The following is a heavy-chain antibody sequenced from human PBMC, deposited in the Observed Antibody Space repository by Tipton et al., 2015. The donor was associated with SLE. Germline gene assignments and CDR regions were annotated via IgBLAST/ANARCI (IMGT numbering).Heavy chain of an antibody. CDR2: MSWDGVSI. Sequence: SLRLSCISSGFTFVDYDMHWARQVPGKGLEWVAGMSWDGVSIGYADSLKGRFTISRDNAYNALYLQMNSLRPEDTAFYSCGRQKSGQGYFDDWGQGTLVTVSS. V-gene: IGHV3-9*01. D-gene: IGHD1-26*01. CDR3: GRQKSGQGYFDD. J-gene: IGHJ4*02. CDR1: GFTFVDYD.